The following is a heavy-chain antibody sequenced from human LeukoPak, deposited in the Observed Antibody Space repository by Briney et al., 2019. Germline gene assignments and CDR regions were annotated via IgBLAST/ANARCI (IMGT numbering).Heavy chain of an antibody. V-gene: IGHV4-59*01. CDR3: ARGVDY. CDR1: GGSISSYY. Sequence: PSETLSLTCTVPGGSISSYYWSWIRQPPGKGLEWIGYIYYSGSTNYNPSLKSRVTISVDTSKNQFSLKLSSVTAADTAVYYYARGVDYWGQGTLVTVSS. J-gene: IGHJ4*02. CDR2: IYYSGST.